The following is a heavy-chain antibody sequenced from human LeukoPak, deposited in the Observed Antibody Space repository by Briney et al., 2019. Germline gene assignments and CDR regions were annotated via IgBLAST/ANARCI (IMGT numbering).Heavy chain of an antibody. V-gene: IGHV3-21*01. J-gene: IGHJ5*02. D-gene: IGHD2-21*02. Sequence: GGSLRLSCAASGFTLSSYNMKWVRQAPGKGLEWVSSISYRSSDIEYADSVKGRFTISRDNSKNTLYVQMNSLRTEDTAVYYCARDPLPYCGGDCYSFGAWFDPWGQETLVTVSS. CDR2: ISYRSSDI. CDR3: ARDPLPYCGGDCYSFGAWFDP. CDR1: GFTLSSYN.